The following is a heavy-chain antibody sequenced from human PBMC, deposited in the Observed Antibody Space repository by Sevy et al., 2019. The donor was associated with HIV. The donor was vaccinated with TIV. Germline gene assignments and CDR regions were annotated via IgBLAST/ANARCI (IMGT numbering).Heavy chain of an antibody. Sequence: GGSLRLSCAASGFTFSSYAMHWVRQAPGKGLEWVAVISYDGSNKYYADSVNGRFSISRDNSKNTLYLQMNSLRAEDTAVYYCAREESSSWFDYWGQGTLVTVSS. CDR3: AREESSSWFDY. J-gene: IGHJ4*02. CDR2: ISYDGSNK. V-gene: IGHV3-30-3*01. D-gene: IGHD6-13*01. CDR1: GFTFSSYA.